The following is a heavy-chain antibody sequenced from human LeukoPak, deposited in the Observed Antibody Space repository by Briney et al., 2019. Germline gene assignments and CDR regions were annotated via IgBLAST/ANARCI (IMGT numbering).Heavy chain of an antibody. J-gene: IGHJ4*02. D-gene: IGHD3-10*01. CDR2: IYHSGSS. Sequence: SETLSLTCTVSGGSISSSSYYWGWIRQPPGKGLEWFGSIYHSGSSYYNPSLKSRVTISVDTSKNQFSLKLSAVTAADTAVYYCARHSSYYGNFDYWGQGTLVTVSS. CDR3: ARHSSYYGNFDY. CDR1: GGSISSSSYY. V-gene: IGHV4-39*01.